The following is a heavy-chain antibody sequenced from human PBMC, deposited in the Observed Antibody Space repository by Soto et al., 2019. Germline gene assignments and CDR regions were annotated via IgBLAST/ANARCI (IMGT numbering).Heavy chain of an antibody. CDR2: INTSNGHT. CDR3: ARSLFYFDY. CDR1: GYTFSTYG. J-gene: IGHJ4*02. D-gene: IGHD2-15*01. V-gene: IGHV1-18*01. Sequence: GASVKVSCKTSGYTFSTYGTTWVRQAPGQGLEWVGWINTSNGHTNYAPRFQGRVTMTTDTSTSTAYMELRSLRSDDTAVYYCARSLFYFDYWGRGTLVTVSS.